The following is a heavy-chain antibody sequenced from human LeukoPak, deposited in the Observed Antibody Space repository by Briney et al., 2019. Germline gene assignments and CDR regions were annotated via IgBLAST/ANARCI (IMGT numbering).Heavy chain of an antibody. D-gene: IGHD3-22*01. J-gene: IGHJ3*02. CDR2: FDPEDGET. Sequence: GASVKVSCKDSGYTLTELSMHWVRQAPGKGLEWMGGFDPEDGETIYAQKFQGRVTMTEDTSTDTAYMELSSLRSEDTAVYYCATRFGYYDSSGYYSDAFDIWGQGTMVTVSS. CDR3: ATRFGYYDSSGYYSDAFDI. V-gene: IGHV1-24*01. CDR1: GYTLTELS.